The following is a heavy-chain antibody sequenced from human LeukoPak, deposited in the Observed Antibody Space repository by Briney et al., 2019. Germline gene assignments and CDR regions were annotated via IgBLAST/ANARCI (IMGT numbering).Heavy chain of an antibody. J-gene: IGHJ4*02. Sequence: SETLSLTCAVYGGSFSGYYWSWIRQPPGKGLEWIGEINHSGSTNYNPSLKSRVTISVDTSKNQFSLKLSSVTAADTAVYYCAVPRGFRHNSSWYRSGPFDYWGQGTLVTVSS. V-gene: IGHV4-34*01. CDR1: GGSFSGYY. D-gene: IGHD6-13*01. CDR2: INHSGST. CDR3: AVPRGFRHNSSWYRSGPFDY.